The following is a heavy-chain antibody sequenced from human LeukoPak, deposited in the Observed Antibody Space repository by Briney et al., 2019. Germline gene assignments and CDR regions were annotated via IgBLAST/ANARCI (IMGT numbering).Heavy chain of an antibody. CDR2: IKTDGSEK. V-gene: IGHV3-7*01. CDR3: ATYSSLNRREFQF. Sequence: GGSLRLSCETSGFRFGNHWMSWVRQAPGKGLQWVANIKTDGSEKYYVDSVKGRFTIPRDNAKNSLYLQMNSLRAEDTAVYYCATYSSLNRREFQFWGQGTLLTVSS. CDR1: GFRFGNHW. D-gene: IGHD3-22*01. J-gene: IGHJ1*01.